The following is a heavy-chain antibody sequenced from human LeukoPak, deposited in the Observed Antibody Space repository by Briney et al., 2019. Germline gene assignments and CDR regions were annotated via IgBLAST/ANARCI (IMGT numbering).Heavy chain of an antibody. CDR1: GFTFSSYA. D-gene: IGHD3-3*01. J-gene: IGHJ4*02. Sequence: GGSLRLSCAATGFTFSSYAMSWVRQAPGKGLEWVSAISGSGGSTYYADSVKSRFTISRDNSKNTLYLQMNSLRAEDTAVYYCAKDPTIFGVVIRYFDYWGQGTLVTVSS. CDR3: AKDPTIFGVVIRYFDY. CDR2: ISGSGGST. V-gene: IGHV3-23*01.